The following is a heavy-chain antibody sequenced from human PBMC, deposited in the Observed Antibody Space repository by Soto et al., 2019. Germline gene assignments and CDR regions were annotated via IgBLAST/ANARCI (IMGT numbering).Heavy chain of an antibody. J-gene: IGHJ6*03. D-gene: IGHD1-7*01. CDR3: AGTTSHQWYYMDV. V-gene: IGHV6-1*01. CDR2: TYYRSRWYN. CDR1: GDSVSSNSAA. Sequence: QVQLQESGPGLVKPSQTLSLTCAISGDSVSSNSAAWNWIRLSPSRGLEWLARTYYRSRWYNDYAVFVRSRITVNPYTSKDQFSLQLTSVTPEDTAVYYCAGTTSHQWYYMDVWGKGTTVTVSS.